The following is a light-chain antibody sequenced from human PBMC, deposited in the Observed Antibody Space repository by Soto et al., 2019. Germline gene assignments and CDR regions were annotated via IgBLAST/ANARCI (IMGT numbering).Light chain of an antibody. J-gene: IGKJ1*01. CDR1: QSVGSD. CDR3: QQYYSTPRT. CDR2: GAS. Sequence: IVLTQSPGTLSLSPGERATLSCRASQSVGSDLAWYQQKPGQAPRLLIYGASSRATGIPDRFSGSGSGTDFTLTISSLQAEDVAVYFCQQYYSTPRTFGPGTKVDIK. V-gene: IGKV3-20*01.